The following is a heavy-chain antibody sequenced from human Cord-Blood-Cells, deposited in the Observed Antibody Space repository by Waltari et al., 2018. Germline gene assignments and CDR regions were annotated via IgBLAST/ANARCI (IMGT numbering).Heavy chain of an antibody. J-gene: IGHJ4*02. V-gene: IGHV4-38-2*01. Sequence: QVQLQESGPGLVKPSETLSLTCAVSGYSISSGYYWGWIRQPPGKGLEWIGSIYHSGSTYYNPSLKSRVTISVDTSKNQCSLKLSSVTAADTAVYYCARSPLRYFDYWGQGTLVTVSS. D-gene: IGHD3-3*01. CDR2: IYHSGST. CDR3: ARSPLRYFDY. CDR1: GYSISSGYY.